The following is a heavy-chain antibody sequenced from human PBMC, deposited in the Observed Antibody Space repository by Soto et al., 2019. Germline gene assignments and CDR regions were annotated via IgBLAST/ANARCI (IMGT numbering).Heavy chain of an antibody. Sequence: LRLSCAASGFTFSSYWMHWVRQAPGKGLVWVSRINSDGSSTSYADSVKGRFTISRDNAKNTLYLQMNSLRAEDTAVYYCARAGIVVVTATPTWGQGTLVTVSS. J-gene: IGHJ5*02. D-gene: IGHD2-21*02. V-gene: IGHV3-74*01. CDR1: GFTFSSYW. CDR3: ARAGIVVVTATPT. CDR2: INSDGSST.